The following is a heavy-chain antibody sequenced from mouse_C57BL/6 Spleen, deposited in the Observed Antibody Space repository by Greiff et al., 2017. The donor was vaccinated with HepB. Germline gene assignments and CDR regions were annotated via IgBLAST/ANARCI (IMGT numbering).Heavy chain of an antibody. CDR3: ARDGSYFDY. Sequence: LQHSEGGLVQPGSSMKLSCTASGFTFSDYYMAWVRQVPEKGLEWVANINYDGSSTYYLDSLKSRCIISRDNAKNILYLQMSSLKSEDTATYYCARDGSYFDYWGQGTTLTVSS. V-gene: IGHV5-16*01. J-gene: IGHJ2*01. CDR2: INYDGSST. D-gene: IGHD4-1*01. CDR1: GFTFSDYY.